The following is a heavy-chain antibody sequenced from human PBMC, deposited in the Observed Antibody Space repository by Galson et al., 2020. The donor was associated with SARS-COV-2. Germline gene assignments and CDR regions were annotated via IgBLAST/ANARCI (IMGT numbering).Heavy chain of an antibody. Sequence: GESLKISCKASGYTFTGYYIHWVRQAPGQGLEWMGWINPQTGGTNYAQNFQGWVTMTRDTSIETAYMALRLRSDDTALYYCARDRGIPTTTRGAMDFWGQGTTVTVSS. CDR1: GYTFTGYY. D-gene: IGHD1-1*01. CDR2: INPQTGGT. CDR3: ARDRGIPTTTRGAMDF. J-gene: IGHJ6*02. V-gene: IGHV1-2*04.